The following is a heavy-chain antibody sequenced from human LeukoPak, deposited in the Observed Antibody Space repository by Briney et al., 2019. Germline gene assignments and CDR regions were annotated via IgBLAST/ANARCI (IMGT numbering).Heavy chain of an antibody. D-gene: IGHD2-15*01. V-gene: IGHV3-48*03. CDR2: ISSSGSTI. CDR3: AKDSCSGGSCYAFDI. Sequence: PGGSLRLSCAASGFTFSSYEMNWVRQAPGKGLEWVSYISSSGSTIYYVDSVKGRFTISRDNAKNSLYLQMNSLRAEDTALYYCAKDSCSGGSCYAFDIWGQGTMVTVSS. J-gene: IGHJ3*02. CDR1: GFTFSSYE.